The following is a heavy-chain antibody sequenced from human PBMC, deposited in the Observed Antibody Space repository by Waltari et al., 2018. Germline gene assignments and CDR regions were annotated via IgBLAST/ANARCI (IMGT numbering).Heavy chain of an antibody. CDR1: GFTFSSYA. CDR3: AKGYSSSSRYYYGMDV. J-gene: IGHJ6*02. CDR2: ICGSGGST. Sequence: EVQLLESGGGLVQPGGSLRLSCAASGFTFSSYAMSWVRQAPGKGLEWVSAICGSGGSTYYADSVKGRVTISRDKSKNTLYLQMNSLRAEDTAVYYCAKGYSSSSRYYYGMDVWGQGTTVTVSS. D-gene: IGHD6-6*01. V-gene: IGHV3-23*01.